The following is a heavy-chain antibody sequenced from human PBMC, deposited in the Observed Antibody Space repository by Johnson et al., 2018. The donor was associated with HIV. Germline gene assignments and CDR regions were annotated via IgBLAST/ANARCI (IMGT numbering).Heavy chain of an antibody. V-gene: IGHV3-15*01. CDR1: GFTFSNAW. D-gene: IGHD1-26*01. CDR2: INSKIDGGTT. J-gene: IGHJ3*02. CDR3: ARARRAWELPAAFDI. Sequence: VQLVESGGVVVQPGGSLRLSCAASGFTFSNAWMSWVRQAPGKGLEWVGRINSKIDGGTTDYAAPVKGRFFLSRDDSKDTLYLQMNSLRAEDTAVYYCARARRAWELPAAFDIWGQGTMVTVSS.